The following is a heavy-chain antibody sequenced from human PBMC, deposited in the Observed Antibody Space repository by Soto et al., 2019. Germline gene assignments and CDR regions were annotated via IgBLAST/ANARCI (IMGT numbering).Heavy chain of an antibody. J-gene: IGHJ3*02. CDR3: AKDWLRYFDWSYNAFDI. CDR1: GFTFDDYA. CDR2: ISWNSGSI. D-gene: IGHD3-9*01. V-gene: IGHV3-9*01. Sequence: GGSLRLASAASGFTFDDYAMHWVRQAPGKGLEWVSGISWNSGSIGYADSVKGRFTISRDNAKNSLYLQMNSLRAEDTALYYCAKDWLRYFDWSYNAFDIWGQGTMVTVSS.